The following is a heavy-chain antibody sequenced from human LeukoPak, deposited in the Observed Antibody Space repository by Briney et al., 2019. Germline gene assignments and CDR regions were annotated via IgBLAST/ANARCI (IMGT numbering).Heavy chain of an antibody. V-gene: IGHV3-23*01. Sequence: GGSLRLSCAASGFTFSSYVMSCVRQAPGKGLQWVSDISGSGGSTYHADSVKGRFTISRDNSKNTLYLQMNSLRAEDTAVYYCAKGRRDGFNYGIDVWGQGTTVTVSS. CDR3: AKGRRDGFNYGIDV. CDR1: GFTFSSYV. D-gene: IGHD5-24*01. CDR2: ISGSGGST. J-gene: IGHJ6*02.